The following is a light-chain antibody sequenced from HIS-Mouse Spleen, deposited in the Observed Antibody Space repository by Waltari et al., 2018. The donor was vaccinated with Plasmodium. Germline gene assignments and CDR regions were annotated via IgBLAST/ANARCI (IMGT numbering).Light chain of an antibody. CDR3: QQYNNWSFT. V-gene: IGKV3-15*01. Sequence: EIVMTQSPATLSVTPGERATLSCRTSQSVSSNLAWYQQKPRQAPRLLFCGASTRATGIPARFSGSGSGTEFTLTISSLQSEDFAVYFCQQYNNWSFTFGPGTKVDIK. J-gene: IGKJ3*01. CDR2: GAS. CDR1: QSVSSN.